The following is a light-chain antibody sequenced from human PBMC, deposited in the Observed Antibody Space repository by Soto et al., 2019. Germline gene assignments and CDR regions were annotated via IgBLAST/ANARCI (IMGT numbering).Light chain of an antibody. CDR3: YSYAGENLYV. Sequence: QSVLTQPASVSASPGQSITIPCTGTSSDVGSYNLVSWFQQHPGKVPKLLIYEGTKRPSGLSDRFSGSKSGNTASLTISGLQAEDEADEYCYSYAGENLYVFGTGTKLTVL. V-gene: IGLV2-23*01. CDR2: EGT. CDR1: SSDVGSYNL. J-gene: IGLJ1*01.